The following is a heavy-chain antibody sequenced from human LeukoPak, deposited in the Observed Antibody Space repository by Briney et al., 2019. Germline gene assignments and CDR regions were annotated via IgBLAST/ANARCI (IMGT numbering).Heavy chain of an antibody. J-gene: IGHJ4*02. Sequence: QAGGSLRLSCAASGFTFSSYGMHWVRQAPGKGLEWVAVIWYDGSNKYYADSVKGRFTISRDNSKNTLYLQMNSLRAEDTAVYYCASGVPNYYDSSDLPDYWGQGTLVTVSS. D-gene: IGHD3-22*01. CDR2: IWYDGSNK. CDR3: ASGVPNYYDSSDLPDY. V-gene: IGHV3-33*01. CDR1: GFTFSSYG.